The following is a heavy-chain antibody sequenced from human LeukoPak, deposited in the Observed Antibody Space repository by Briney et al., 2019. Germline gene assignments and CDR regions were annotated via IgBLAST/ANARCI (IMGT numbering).Heavy chain of an antibody. Sequence: GGSLRLSCAASGFTFYSYGMHWVRQAPGKGLEWVALISYNGRNNYYADSVKGRFTISRDNSRNTLYLQVSSLRTEDTAVYFCAKDNRGYFDFWGQGTLVTVSS. V-gene: IGHV3-30*18. CDR2: ISYNGRNN. CDR1: GFTFYSYG. CDR3: AKDNRGYFDF. D-gene: IGHD3-16*01. J-gene: IGHJ4*02.